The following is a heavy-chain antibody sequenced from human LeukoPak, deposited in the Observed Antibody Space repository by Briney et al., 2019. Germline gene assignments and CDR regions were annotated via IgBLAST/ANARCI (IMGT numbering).Heavy chain of an antibody. CDR3: ARVSDYSNYFDF. CDR2: IWYDGSTK. D-gene: IGHD4-11*01. J-gene: IGHJ4*02. V-gene: IGHV3-33*08. CDR1: GFTFSYYG. Sequence: GGSLRLSCAASGFTFSYYGLHWVRQAPGKGLEWVAIIWYDGSTKYYAESVKGRFTISRDNSQNMLYLQMNSLRAEDTAVYYCARVSDYSNYFDFWGQGTLVTVSS.